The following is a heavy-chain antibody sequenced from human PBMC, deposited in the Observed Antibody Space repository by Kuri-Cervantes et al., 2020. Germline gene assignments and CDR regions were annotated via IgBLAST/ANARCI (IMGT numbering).Heavy chain of an antibody. V-gene: IGHV4-34*01. Sequence: ESLKISCAASGFTVSSNYMSWVRQAPGKGLEWIGEINHSGSTNYNPSLKSRVTISVETSKNQFSLKLSSVTAADTAVYYCASVFGASHFDYWGQGTLVTVSS. D-gene: IGHD3-10*02. J-gene: IGHJ4*02. CDR1: GFTVSSNY. CDR2: INHSGST. CDR3: ASVFGASHFDY.